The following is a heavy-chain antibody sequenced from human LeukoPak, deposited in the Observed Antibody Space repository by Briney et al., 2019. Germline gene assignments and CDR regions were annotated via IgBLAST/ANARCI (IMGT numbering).Heavy chain of an antibody. V-gene: IGHV1-69*13. D-gene: IGHD4-11*01. Sequence: SVKVSCKASGGTFSSYAISWVRQAPGQGLEWMGGIIPIFGTANYAQKFQGRVTTTADESTSTAYMELSSLRSEDTAVYYCARSSTVTTTWDAFDIWGQGTMVTVSS. CDR2: IIPIFGTA. J-gene: IGHJ3*02. CDR3: ARSSTVTTTWDAFDI. CDR1: GGTFSSYA.